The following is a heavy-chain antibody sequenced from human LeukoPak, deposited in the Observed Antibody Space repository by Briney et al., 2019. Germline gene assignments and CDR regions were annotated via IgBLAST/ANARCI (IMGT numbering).Heavy chain of an antibody. CDR2: INPDGGST. J-gene: IGHJ4*02. CDR1: GYTFTSYY. CDR3: TSWAGEVKNGLWSGPFDY. D-gene: IGHD3-3*01. Sequence: ASVKVSCKASGYTFTSYYMHWVRQAPGQGLEWIGIINPDGGSTKYAPKFQGRVAMTSDTSTSTVYMDLSSLRSEDTAVYYCTSWAGEVKNGLWSGPFDYWGQGALVTVSS. V-gene: IGHV1-46*01.